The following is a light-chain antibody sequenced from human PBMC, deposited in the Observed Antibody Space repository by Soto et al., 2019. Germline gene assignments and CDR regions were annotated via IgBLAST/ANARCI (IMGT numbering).Light chain of an antibody. CDR2: GAS. CDR1: QSVSSNY. V-gene: IGKV3-20*01. J-gene: IGKJ4*01. CDR3: QQYGSSPLT. Sequence: EIVLTQSPGTLSLSPGERATLSCRASQSVSSNYLAWYQQKPGQAPRLLIYGASGRATDIPDRFSGSGSGTDFTLTISRLEPEDSVVYYCQQYGSSPLTFGGGTKVDIK.